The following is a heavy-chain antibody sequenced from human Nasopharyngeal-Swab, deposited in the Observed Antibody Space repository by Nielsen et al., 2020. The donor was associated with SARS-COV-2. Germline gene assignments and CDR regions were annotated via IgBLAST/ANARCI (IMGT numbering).Heavy chain of an antibody. CDR3: ARTDTHTIFGVAIGYNWFDP. V-gene: IGHV7-4-1*02. CDR1: GYTFTSYA. J-gene: IGHJ5*02. CDR2: INTNNGNP. Sequence: ASVKVSCKASGYTFTSYAMNWVRQAPGQGLEWMGWINTNNGNPTYAQGFTGRFVFSLDTSVSTAYLQISSLKAEDTAVYYCARTDTHTIFGVAIGYNWFDPWGQGTLVTVSS. D-gene: IGHD3-3*01.